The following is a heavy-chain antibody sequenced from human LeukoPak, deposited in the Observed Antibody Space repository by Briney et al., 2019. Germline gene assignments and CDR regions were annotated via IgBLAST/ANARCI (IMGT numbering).Heavy chain of an antibody. J-gene: IGHJ4*02. CDR1: GFTFNTHN. Sequence: GGSLRLSCAASGFTFNTHNINWVRQAPGKGLEWVALVWSDGNGKFYADSVKGRFTISRDNSKNTLYLQMSSLRADDTAVYYCVGVLTVTFDSWGQGTLVTVSS. CDR3: VGVLTVTFDS. CDR2: VWSDGNGK. V-gene: IGHV3-33*08. D-gene: IGHD4-17*01.